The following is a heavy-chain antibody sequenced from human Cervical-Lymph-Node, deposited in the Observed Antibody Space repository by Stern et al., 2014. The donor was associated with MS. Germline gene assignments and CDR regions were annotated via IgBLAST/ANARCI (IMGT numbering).Heavy chain of an antibody. CDR1: GGSITNYY. Sequence: VQLVESGPGLVKPSETLSLTCTVSGGSITNYYWSWIRQPPGKGLEWIGYIYYSGSTNYNPSLKSRVAISIDTSKTQFSLRLSSVTAADTAVYYCARATDLWGQGTLVTVSS. V-gene: IGHV4-59*01. CDR3: ARATDL. CDR2: IYYSGST. J-gene: IGHJ5*02.